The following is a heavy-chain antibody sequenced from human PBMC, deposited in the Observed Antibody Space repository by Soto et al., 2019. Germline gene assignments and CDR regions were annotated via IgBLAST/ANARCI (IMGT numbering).Heavy chain of an antibody. CDR1: GYTFTSYA. J-gene: IGHJ6*02. Sequence: ASVKVSCKASGYTFTSYAMHWVRQAPGQRLEWMGWINAGNGNTKYSQKFQGRVTITRDTSASTAYMELSSLRSEDTAVYYCARWNYYDSSGYSGMDVWGQGTTVTVSS. CDR3: ARWNYYDSSGYSGMDV. D-gene: IGHD3-22*01. CDR2: INAGNGNT. V-gene: IGHV1-3*01.